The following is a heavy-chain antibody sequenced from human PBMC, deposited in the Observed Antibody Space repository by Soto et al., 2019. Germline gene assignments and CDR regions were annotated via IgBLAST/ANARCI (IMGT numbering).Heavy chain of an antibody. CDR1: GFSLDTLGVG. CDR3: SRIRDLWAATFPD. D-gene: IGHD3-3*01. Sequence: PTLVNPTHTLTLTCTFSGFSLDTLGVGVGWIGWPPGKALECLSLIYWNDDKRYSPSLKSRLTITKDTSKNQVVLTMTNMDPVDTAPYYCSRIRDLWAATFPDWGQGTPVTVSS. CDR2: IYWNDDK. V-gene: IGHV2-5*01. J-gene: IGHJ4*02.